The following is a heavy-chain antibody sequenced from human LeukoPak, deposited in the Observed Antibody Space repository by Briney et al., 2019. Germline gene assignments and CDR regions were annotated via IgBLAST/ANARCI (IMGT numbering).Heavy chain of an antibody. CDR1: GFTFSSYA. Sequence: PGGSLRLSCAASGFTFSSYAMHWVRQAPGKGLEYVSAISSNGGSTYYANSVKGRFTISRDNSKNTLYLQMGSLRAEDMAVYYCAREMGVSAFDIWGQGTMVTVSS. J-gene: IGHJ3*02. CDR3: AREMGVSAFDI. CDR2: ISSNGGST. D-gene: IGHD1-26*01. V-gene: IGHV3-64*01.